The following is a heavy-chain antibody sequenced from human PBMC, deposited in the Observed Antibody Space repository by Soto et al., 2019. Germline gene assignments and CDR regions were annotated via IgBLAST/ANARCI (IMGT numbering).Heavy chain of an antibody. CDR1: GGTFSSYA. D-gene: IGHD4-17*01. CDR3: VRVYGEIDY. J-gene: IGHJ4*02. V-gene: IGHV1-69*05. CDR2: IIPIFGTA. Sequence: ASVKVSCKASGGTFSSYAISWVRQAPGQGLEWMGGIIPIFGTANYAQHFQGRLTMTRSTSISTAYMELSSLRSEDTAVYYCVRVYGEIDYWGQGTLVTVSS.